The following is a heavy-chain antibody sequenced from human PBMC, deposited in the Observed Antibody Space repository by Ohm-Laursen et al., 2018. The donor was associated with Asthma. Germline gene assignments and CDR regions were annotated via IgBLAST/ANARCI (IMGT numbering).Heavy chain of an antibody. J-gene: IGHJ6*02. CDR3: AKFGRDYRSHGMDV. D-gene: IGHD4-11*01. Sequence: SLRLSCTASGLSFSSSWMTWVRQAPGKGPEWVAHIKEDGSEESYLASVKGRFTISRDNAKNSLYLQMNSLGAEDTAVYYCAKFGRDYRSHGMDVWGQGTTVTVSS. V-gene: IGHV3-7*05. CDR1: GLSFSSSW. CDR2: IKEDGSEE.